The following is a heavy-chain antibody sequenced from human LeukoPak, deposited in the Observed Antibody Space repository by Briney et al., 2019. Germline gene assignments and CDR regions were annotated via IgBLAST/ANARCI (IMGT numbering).Heavy chain of an antibody. Sequence: SKTLSLTCAVYGGSFSGYYWGWIRQPPGKGLEWIGEINHSGSTNYNPSLKSRVTISVDTSKNQFSLKLSSVTAADTAVYYCARGNSYGTFDYWGQGTLVTVSS. V-gene: IGHV4-34*01. J-gene: IGHJ4*02. D-gene: IGHD5-18*01. CDR2: INHSGST. CDR1: GGSFSGYY. CDR3: ARGNSYGTFDY.